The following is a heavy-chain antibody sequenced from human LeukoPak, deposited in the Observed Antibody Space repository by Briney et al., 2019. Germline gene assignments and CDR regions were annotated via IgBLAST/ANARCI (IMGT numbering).Heavy chain of an antibody. D-gene: IGHD3-3*01. Sequence: GASVKVSCKASGYTFTSYGISWVRQAPGQGLEWMGWISAYNGNTNYAQKLQGRVTMTTDTSTSTAYMELRSLRSDDTAVYYCARGRITIFGVINPLDYWGQGSLVTVSS. CDR2: ISAYNGNT. V-gene: IGHV1-18*01. CDR3: ARGRITIFGVINPLDY. CDR1: GYTFTSYG. J-gene: IGHJ4*02.